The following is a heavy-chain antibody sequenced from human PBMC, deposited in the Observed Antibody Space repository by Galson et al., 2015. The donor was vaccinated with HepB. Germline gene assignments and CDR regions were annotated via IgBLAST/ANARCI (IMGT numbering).Heavy chain of an antibody. CDR2: IYYGRTT. J-gene: IGHJ3*01. CDR1: GGSISSNSYC. Sequence: ETLSLTCSVSGGSISSNSYCWAWIRQPPGKGLEWVGSIYYGRTTYYNPSLKSRLTISVDTSKNQFSLRLSSVTTTDTAVYYCARWELRGDGALDVWGQGTIVTVSS. V-gene: IGHV4-39*01. CDR3: ARWELRGDGALDV. D-gene: IGHD1-26*01.